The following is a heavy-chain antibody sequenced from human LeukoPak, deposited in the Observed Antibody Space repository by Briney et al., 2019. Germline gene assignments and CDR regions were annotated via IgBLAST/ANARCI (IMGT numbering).Heavy chain of an antibody. CDR3: TREASKGYYDASGYYYDY. CDR2: ISGSGVTT. Sequence: PGGSLRLSCAASGLTFSSYAMSWVRQAPGEGLEWVSSISGSGVTTYYAGSVKGRFTISRDNSKNTLYLQMNSLRADDTAVYYCTREASKGYYDASGYYYDYWGQGTLVTVSS. CDR1: GLTFSSYA. D-gene: IGHD3-22*01. V-gene: IGHV3-23*01. J-gene: IGHJ4*02.